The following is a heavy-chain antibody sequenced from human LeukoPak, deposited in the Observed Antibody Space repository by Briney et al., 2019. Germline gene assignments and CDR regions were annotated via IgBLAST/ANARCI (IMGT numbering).Heavy chain of an antibody. V-gene: IGHV3-74*01. D-gene: IGHD6-13*01. CDR1: GFTFSSYW. J-gene: IGHJ4*02. CDR3: ARILPGIAAAGFDY. Sequence: GGSLRLSCAASGFTFSSYWMHWVRQAPGKGLVWVSRINSDGSSTSYAGSVKGRFTISRDNAKNTLYLQMNSLRAEDTAVYYCARILPGIAAAGFDYWGQGTLVTVSS. CDR2: INSDGSST.